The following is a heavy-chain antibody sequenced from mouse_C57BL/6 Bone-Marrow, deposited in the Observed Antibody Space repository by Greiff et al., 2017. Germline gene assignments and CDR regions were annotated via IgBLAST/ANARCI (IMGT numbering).Heavy chain of an antibody. CDR3: ARDYYGSSYGYFEV. J-gene: IGHJ1*03. V-gene: IGHV7-1*01. CDR2: SRNKANDYTT. D-gene: IGHD1-1*01. CDR1: GFTFSDFY. Sequence: EVKVVESGGGLVQSGRSLRLSCATSGFTFSDFYMEWVRQAPGKGLEWIAASRNKANDYTTEYSASVKGRFIVSRDTSQSILYLQMNALRAEDTAIYYCARDYYGSSYGYFEVWGTGTTVTVSS.